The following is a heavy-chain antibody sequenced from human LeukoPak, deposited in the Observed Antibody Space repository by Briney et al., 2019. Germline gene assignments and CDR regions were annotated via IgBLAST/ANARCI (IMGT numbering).Heavy chain of an antibody. D-gene: IGHD6-6*01. J-gene: IGHJ6*02. CDR2: IYPGDSET. V-gene: IGHV5-51*01. CDR1: GYSFSSYW. Sequence: GESLKISCKGSGYSFSSYWIGWVRRMPGKGLEWMGIIYPGDSETKYSPSFQGQVTISVDKSISTAYLQWSSLKASDTAMYYCARHPPPTYSSSSSYYFYGMDVWGQGTTVTVSS. CDR3: ARHPPPTYSSSSSYYFYGMDV.